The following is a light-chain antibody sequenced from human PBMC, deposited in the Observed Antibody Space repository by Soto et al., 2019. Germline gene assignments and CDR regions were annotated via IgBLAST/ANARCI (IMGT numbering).Light chain of an antibody. CDR3: SSYAASNNLGV. CDR2: DVS. Sequence: QSALTQPASVSGSPGQSITISCTGTSSDVGGYNYVSWYQQHPGKAPKFIIYDVSNRPSGVSNRFSGSKSGNTASLTISGLQAEDEADYYCSSYAASNNLGVFGGGTKLTVL. V-gene: IGLV2-14*01. CDR1: SSDVGGYNY. J-gene: IGLJ2*01.